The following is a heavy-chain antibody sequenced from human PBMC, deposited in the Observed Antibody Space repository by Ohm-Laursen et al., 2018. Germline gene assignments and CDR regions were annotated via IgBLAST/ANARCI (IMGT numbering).Heavy chain of an antibody. CDR2: ISSSGRTT. J-gene: IGHJ4*02. Sequence: GSLRLSCTVSGFIFSDYYMTWIRQAPGKGLEWVSYISSSGRTTYYADSVKGRFTISRDNAKNSLFLQMNSLTAEDTAMYYCARLRDSSWRPNFDYWGQGTLVTVSS. D-gene: IGHD6-13*01. CDR1: GFIFSDYY. CDR3: ARLRDSSWRPNFDY. V-gene: IGHV3-11*01.